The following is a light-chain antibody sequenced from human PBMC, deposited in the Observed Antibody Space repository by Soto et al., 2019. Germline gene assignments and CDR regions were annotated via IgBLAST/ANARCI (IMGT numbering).Light chain of an antibody. CDR1: QSVSSN. CDR2: DAS. V-gene: IGKV3-15*01. CDR3: QQYNNWLSWT. J-gene: IGKJ1*01. Sequence: EVVMTQSPATLSVSPWERATLSCRASQSVSSNLAWYQQKPGQAPRLLIYDASTRATGIPARFSGSGSGTEFTLTISSLQSEDFAVDYCQQYNNWLSWTFGQGTKVDIK.